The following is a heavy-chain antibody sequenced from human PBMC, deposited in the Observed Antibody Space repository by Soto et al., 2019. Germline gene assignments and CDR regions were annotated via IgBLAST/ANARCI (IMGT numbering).Heavy chain of an antibody. J-gene: IGHJ6*02. CDR1: GFTFSNYW. CDR2: INQDGSER. Sequence: LRLSCVASGFTFSNYWMTWVRQAPGKGLEWVANINQDGSERTHVDSVKGRFTVSRDNAKNSLYLEMNRLRAEDTAVYYCARGDIVVVVTAGGMDVWGQGTTVTSP. V-gene: IGHV3-7*01. CDR3: ARGDIVVVVTAGGMDV. D-gene: IGHD2-15*01.